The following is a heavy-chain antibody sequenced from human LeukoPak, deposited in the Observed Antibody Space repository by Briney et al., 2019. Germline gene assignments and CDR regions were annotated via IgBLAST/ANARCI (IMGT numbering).Heavy chain of an antibody. CDR3: ARGATIFGVVIDYYYYYMDV. D-gene: IGHD3-3*01. CDR2: INHSGRT. J-gene: IGHJ6*03. CDR1: GGSFSGYY. Sequence: SETLSLTCAVYGGSFSGYYWSWIRQPPGKGLEWSGEINHSGRTNYNPSPKSRVTISVDTSKNKFSLKRRSVAAADTAVYYCARGATIFGVVIDYYYYYMDVWGKGTTVTVSS. V-gene: IGHV4-34*01.